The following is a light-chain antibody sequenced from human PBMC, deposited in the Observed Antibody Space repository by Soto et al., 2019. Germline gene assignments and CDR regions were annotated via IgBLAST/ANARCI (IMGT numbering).Light chain of an antibody. CDR3: QQYDSSLCT. CDR2: GAS. V-gene: IGKV3-20*01. Sequence: EIVLTQSPGTLSLSPGERATLSCRASQSVSSSFLAWYQQKPGQAPRLLIYGASSRATGLPDRFSGSESGTHFTLPLSGLEPYYFAVYYCQQYDSSLCTFGQGTRVAIK. J-gene: IGKJ1*01. CDR1: QSVSSSF.